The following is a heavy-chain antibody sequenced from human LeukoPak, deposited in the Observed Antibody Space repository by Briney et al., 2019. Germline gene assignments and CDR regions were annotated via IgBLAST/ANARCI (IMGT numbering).Heavy chain of an antibody. CDR3: ARVGGYDILTGYFENWFDP. CDR1: GYTFTGYY. CDR2: INPKSGGT. V-gene: IGHV1-2*02. Sequence: ASVKVSCKASGYTFTGYYMHWVRQAPGQGLKWMGWINPKSGGTNYAQKFQGRVTMTRDTSISTAYVELSRLRSDDTAVYYCARVGGYDILTGYFENWFDPWGQGTLVTVSS. D-gene: IGHD3-9*01. J-gene: IGHJ5*02.